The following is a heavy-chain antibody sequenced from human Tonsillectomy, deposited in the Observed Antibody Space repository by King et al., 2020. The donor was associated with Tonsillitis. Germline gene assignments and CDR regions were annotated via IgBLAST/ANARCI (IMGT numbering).Heavy chain of an antibody. Sequence: QLVQSGAEVKKPGASVKVSCKASGYTFTSYGINWVRQAPGQGLEWMGWISAYNGNTYYAQKLQGRVTMTTETSTSTAYMELRSLRSDDTAVYYCAREGGYCSGGSCYSFFDSWGPGPLVTVSS. D-gene: IGHD2-15*01. J-gene: IGHJ4*02. CDR3: AREGGYCSGGSCYSFFDS. V-gene: IGHV1-18*04. CDR2: ISAYNGNT. CDR1: GYTFTSYG.